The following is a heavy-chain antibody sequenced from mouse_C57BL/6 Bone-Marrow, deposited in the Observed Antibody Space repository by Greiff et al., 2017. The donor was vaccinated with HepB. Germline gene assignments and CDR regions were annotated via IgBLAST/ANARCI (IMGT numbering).Heavy chain of an antibody. Sequence: EVKLMESGPELVKPGASVKIPCKASGYTFTDYNMDWVKQSHGKSLEWIGDINPNNGGTIYNQKFKGKATLTVDKSSSTAYMELRSLTSEDTAVYYCAATAQAPPWFAYWGQGTLVTVSA. CDR2: INPNNGGT. CDR1: GYTFTDYN. CDR3: AATAQAPPWFAY. D-gene: IGHD3-2*02. V-gene: IGHV1-18*01. J-gene: IGHJ3*01.